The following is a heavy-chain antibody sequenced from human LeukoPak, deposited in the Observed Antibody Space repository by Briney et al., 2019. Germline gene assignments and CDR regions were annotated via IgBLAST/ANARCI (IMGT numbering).Heavy chain of an antibody. D-gene: IGHD3-10*01. CDR1: GFTFGDYA. V-gene: IGHV3-49*04. Sequence: GGSLRLSCTASGFTFGDYAMSWVRQAPGKGLEGVGFIRSKAYGGTTEYAASVKGRFTISRDDSKSIAYLQMNSLKTEDTAVYYCTRVQLLWDHFDYWGQGTLVTVSS. J-gene: IGHJ4*02. CDR3: TRVQLLWDHFDY. CDR2: IRSKAYGGTT.